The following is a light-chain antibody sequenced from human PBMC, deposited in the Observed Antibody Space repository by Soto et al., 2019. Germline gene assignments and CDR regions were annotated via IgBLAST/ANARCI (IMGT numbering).Light chain of an antibody. V-gene: IGLV2-14*01. CDR2: DVS. J-gene: IGLJ1*01. Sequence: QSALTQPASVSGSPGQSITIPCTGTSSDIGAYYYISWYQQHPGKAPKVMIYDVSSRPSGVSNHFSGSKSGNTASLTIPGLQAEDEADYYCCSYTTSTTYVFGTGTKVTVL. CDR1: SSDIGAYYY. CDR3: CSYTTSTTYV.